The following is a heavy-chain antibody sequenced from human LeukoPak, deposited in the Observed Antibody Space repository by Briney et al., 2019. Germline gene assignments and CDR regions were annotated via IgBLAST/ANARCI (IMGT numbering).Heavy chain of an antibody. Sequence: ASVKVSCKASGYTFTSYDINRVRQATGQGLEWMGWMNPNSGNTGYAQKFQGRVTMTRNTSISTAYMELSSLRSEDTAVYYCARYPYCTNGVCLNGGDWFDPWGQGTLVTVSS. V-gene: IGHV1-8*01. J-gene: IGHJ5*02. D-gene: IGHD2-8*01. CDR2: MNPNSGNT. CDR3: ARYPYCTNGVCLNGGDWFDP. CDR1: GYTFTSYD.